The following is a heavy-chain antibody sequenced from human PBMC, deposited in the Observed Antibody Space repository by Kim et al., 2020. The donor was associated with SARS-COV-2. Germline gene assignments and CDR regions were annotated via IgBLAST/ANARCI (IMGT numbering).Heavy chain of an antibody. Sequence: SETLSLTCTVSGASISRYYWSWIRQSPGKGLEWMGYIYNSGSTNYNPSLKSRVTISLDTSKNHFSLKLRSVTAADTAVYFCAKSLDYSYYMDVLGEGTTVVVSS. CDR3: AKSLDYSYYMDV. J-gene: IGHJ6*03. CDR1: GASISRYY. CDR2: IYNSGST. V-gene: IGHV4-59*01.